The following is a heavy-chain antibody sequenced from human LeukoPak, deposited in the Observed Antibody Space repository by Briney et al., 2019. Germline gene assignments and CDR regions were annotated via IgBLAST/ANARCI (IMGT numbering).Heavy chain of an antibody. CDR3: ARGGPEGYFDY. Sequence: SETLSLTCTGSGGSISSYYWSWIRQPPGKGLEWIGYLYYSGSPNYNPSLKSRVTISVDTSKNQFSLKLSSVTAADTAVYYCARGGPEGYFDYWGQGTLVTVSS. D-gene: IGHD3-16*01. CDR2: LYYSGSP. V-gene: IGHV4-59*01. CDR1: GGSISSYY. J-gene: IGHJ4*02.